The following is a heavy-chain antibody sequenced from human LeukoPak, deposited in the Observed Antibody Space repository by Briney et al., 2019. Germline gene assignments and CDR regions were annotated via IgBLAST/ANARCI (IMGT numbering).Heavy chain of an antibody. CDR1: GFTFSSYA. J-gene: IGHJ4*02. CDR2: ISGSDGTT. CDR3: AKIVRPAYSSGLDY. D-gene: IGHD6-19*01. Sequence: PGGSLRLSCAASGFTFSSYAMSWVRQAPGKGLEWVSSISGSDGTTYYADSVKGRFTISRDNSKYTLSLQMNSLRDDDTAVYYCAKIVRPAYSSGLDYWGQGTLVTVSS. V-gene: IGHV3-23*01.